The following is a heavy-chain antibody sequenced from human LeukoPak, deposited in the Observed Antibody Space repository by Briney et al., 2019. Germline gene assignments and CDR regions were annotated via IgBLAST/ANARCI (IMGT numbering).Heavy chain of an antibody. CDR3: AKGGAGYCSSTSCLYYFDY. V-gene: IGHV3-23*01. J-gene: IGHJ4*02. CDR2: ISASGSST. D-gene: IGHD2-2*01. Sequence: GGSLRLSCAVSGLSFSSYSMTWVAQAPGKGLHWVSHISASGSSTYYADSVKGRFTISRDNSKNTLLLQMNSLRAEDTAVYYCAKGGAGYCSSTSCLYYFDYWGQGALVTVST. CDR1: GLSFSSYS.